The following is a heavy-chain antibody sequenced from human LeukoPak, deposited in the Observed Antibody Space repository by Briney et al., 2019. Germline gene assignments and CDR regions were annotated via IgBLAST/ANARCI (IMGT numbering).Heavy chain of an antibody. D-gene: IGHD3-9*01. CDR3: ARAGGTRLDYGILTGYYWPYGMDV. CDR2: INPSGGST. V-gene: IGHV1-46*01. J-gene: IGHJ6*02. Sequence: ASVKVSCKASGYTFTSYYMHWVRQAPGQGLEWMGIINPSGGSTSYAQKFQGRVTMTRDTSTSTVYMELSSLRSEDTAVYYCARAGGTRLDYGILTGYYWPYGMDVWGQGTTVTVSS. CDR1: GYTFTSYY.